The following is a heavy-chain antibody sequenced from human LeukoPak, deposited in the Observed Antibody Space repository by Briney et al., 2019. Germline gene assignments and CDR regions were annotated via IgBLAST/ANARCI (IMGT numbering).Heavy chain of an antibody. V-gene: IGHV4-4*07. Sequence: SETLSLTCTVSGASISGWYWSWIRQPAGKGLEWIGRIYTSGSTNYNPSLKSRVTISVDTSKNQFSLKLSSVTAADTAVYYCASGGTMVRGEKGLFDYWGQGTLVTVSS. D-gene: IGHD3-10*01. CDR2: IYTSGST. CDR1: GASISGWY. J-gene: IGHJ4*02. CDR3: ASGGTMVRGEKGLFDY.